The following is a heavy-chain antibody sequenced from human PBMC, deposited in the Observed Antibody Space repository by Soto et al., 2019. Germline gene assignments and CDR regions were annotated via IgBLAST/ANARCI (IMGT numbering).Heavy chain of an antibody. V-gene: IGHV1-18*01. CDR2: ISGYNDNT. Sequence: QIQLEQSRPELRKPGASVKVSCKASGYIFSNFGISWVRQAPGQGLEWMGWISGYNDNTNYAQKFQDRLRMTTDISTGTAYMELTTLRSEDTAVYYCAKDASSWFYYFYGMDVWGQGTMVTVSS. CDR3: AKDASSWFYYFYGMDV. CDR1: GYIFSNFG. D-gene: IGHD2-2*01. J-gene: IGHJ6*02.